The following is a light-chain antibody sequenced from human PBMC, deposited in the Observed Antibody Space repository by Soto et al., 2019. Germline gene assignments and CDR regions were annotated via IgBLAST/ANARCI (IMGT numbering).Light chain of an antibody. CDR1: SSDVGGYNY. CDR3: SSYTSSSNLYV. CDR2: DVS. Sequence: QSVLTQPASVSGSPGQSITISCTGTSSDVGGYNYVSWYQQHPGKAPTLMIYDVSKRPSGVSNRFSGSKSGNTASLTISGLQAEDEADYYCSSYTSSSNLYVFGNGTKVTV. J-gene: IGLJ1*01. V-gene: IGLV2-14*01.